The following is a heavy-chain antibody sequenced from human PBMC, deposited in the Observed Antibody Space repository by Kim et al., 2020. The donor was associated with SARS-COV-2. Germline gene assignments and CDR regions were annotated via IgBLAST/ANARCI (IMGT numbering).Heavy chain of an antibody. V-gene: IGHV3-21*01. J-gene: IGHJ4*02. CDR2: ISSSSTYI. CDR3: AVLAAVDY. CDR1: GFKFNTYT. D-gene: IGHD6-13*01. Sequence: GGSLRLSCEASGFKFNTYTMNWVRQAPGKGLEWVSGISSSSTYIYYADSVKGRFTVSRDNAKNSLYLQMNSLRAEYTAVYYCAVLAAVDYWGRGTLVTV.